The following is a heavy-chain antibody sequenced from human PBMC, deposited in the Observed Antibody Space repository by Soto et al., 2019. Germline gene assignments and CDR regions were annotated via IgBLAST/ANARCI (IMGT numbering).Heavy chain of an antibody. CDR3: AKDLSLLYSSSSRYFDY. CDR2: ISGSGGST. Sequence: GGSLRLSCAASGFTFNNYAMTWVRQAPGKGLEWVSAISGSGGSTYYADSVKGRFTISRDNSKNTLYLQMNSLRAEDTAVYYCAKDLSLLYSSSSRYFDYWGQGTLVTVSS. CDR1: GFTFNNYA. D-gene: IGHD6-6*01. V-gene: IGHV3-23*01. J-gene: IGHJ4*02.